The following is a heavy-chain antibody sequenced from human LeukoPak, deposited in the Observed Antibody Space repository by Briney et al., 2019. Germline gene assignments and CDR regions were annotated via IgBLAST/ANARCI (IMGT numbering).Heavy chain of an antibody. Sequence: SQTLPLTCTVSGGSISSYYWSWIRQPPGKGLEWIGYIYYSGSTNYNPSLKSRVTISVDTSKNQFSLKLSSVTAADTAVYYCAGNWELLEFYGMDVWGQGTTVTVSS. D-gene: IGHD1-26*01. CDR1: GGSISSYY. J-gene: IGHJ6*02. CDR3: AGNWELLEFYGMDV. CDR2: IYYSGST. V-gene: IGHV4-59*08.